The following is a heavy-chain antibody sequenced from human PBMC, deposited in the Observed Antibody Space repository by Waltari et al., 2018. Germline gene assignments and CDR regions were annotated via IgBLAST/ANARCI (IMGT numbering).Heavy chain of an antibody. V-gene: IGHV3-30*02. D-gene: IGHD3-3*02. CDR3: AGDISVSSPSL. Sequence: QVQLVESGGGVVQPGGSLRLSCKASGFIFSRFDMPWVRQAPGMGLEWVSLIRFDGSQKYYSESLKGRFTVSRDNSRDTLYLHMENLGSDDTATYFCAGDISVSSPSLWGRGTLVTVSS. J-gene: IGHJ1*01. CDR2: IRFDGSQK. CDR1: GFIFSRFD.